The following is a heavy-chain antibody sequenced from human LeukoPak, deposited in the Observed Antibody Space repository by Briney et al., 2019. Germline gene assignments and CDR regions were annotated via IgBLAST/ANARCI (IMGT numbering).Heavy chain of an antibody. J-gene: IGHJ5*02. CDR1: GGSISSYY. CDR3: ARSGYGYCSGGSCLSPNWFDP. Sequence: SETLSLTCTVSGGSISSYYWSWIRQPPGKGLEWIGYIYYSGSTNYNPSLKSRVTISVDTSKNQFSLKLSSVTAADTAVYYCARSGYGYCSGGSCLSPNWFDPWGQGTLVTVSS. CDR2: IYYSGST. D-gene: IGHD2-15*01. V-gene: IGHV4-59*01.